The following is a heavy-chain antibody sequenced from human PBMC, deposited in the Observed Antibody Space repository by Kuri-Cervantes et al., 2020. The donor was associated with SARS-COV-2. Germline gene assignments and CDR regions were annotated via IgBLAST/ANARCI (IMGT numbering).Heavy chain of an antibody. D-gene: IGHD4-17*01. CDR1: GGSFSGYY. CDR2: INHSGST. CDR3: ARGGDYSYWFDP. Sequence: SETLSLTCAVDGGSFSGYYWSWIRQPPGKGLEWIGEINHSGSTNYNPSLKSRVTISVDTSKNQFSLKLSSVTAADTAVYYCARGGDYSYWFDPWGQGTLVTVSS. J-gene: IGHJ5*02. V-gene: IGHV4-34*01.